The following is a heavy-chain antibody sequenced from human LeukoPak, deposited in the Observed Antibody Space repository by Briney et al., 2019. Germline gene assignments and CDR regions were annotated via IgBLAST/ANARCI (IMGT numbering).Heavy chain of an antibody. CDR3: ARLSTDLGKGFDY. D-gene: IGHD4-17*01. CDR1: GYSFTNYW. CDR2: IYPGDSDT. V-gene: IGHV5-51*01. Sequence: GESLKISCKGSGYSFTNYWVGWVRQLPGKGLEWMGIIYPGDSDTRYSPSFQGQVTISADKSISTAYLQWSSLKASDTAMYYCARLSTDLGKGFDYWGQGTLVTVSS. J-gene: IGHJ4*02.